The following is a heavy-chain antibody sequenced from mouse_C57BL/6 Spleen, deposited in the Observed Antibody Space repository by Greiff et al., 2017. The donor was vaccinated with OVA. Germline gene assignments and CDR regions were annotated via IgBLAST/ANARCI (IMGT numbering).Heavy chain of an antibody. Sequence: QVQLQQPGAELVKPGASVKMSCKASGYTFTSYWITWVKQRPGQGLEWIGDISPGSGSTNYNEKFKSKATLTVDTSSSTAYMQLSSLTSEDSAVYYCASRGPPADSSGPGYWGQGTTLTVSS. V-gene: IGHV1-55*01. D-gene: IGHD3-2*02. J-gene: IGHJ2*01. CDR2: ISPGSGST. CDR1: GYTFTSYW. CDR3: ASRGPPADSSGPGY.